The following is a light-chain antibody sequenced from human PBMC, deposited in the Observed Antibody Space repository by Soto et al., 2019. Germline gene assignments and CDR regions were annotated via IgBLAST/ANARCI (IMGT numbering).Light chain of an antibody. J-gene: IGKJ4*01. CDR3: QQRSNWPPLT. CDR2: DVS. CDR1: QSVSSY. V-gene: IGKV3-11*01. Sequence: EIVLTQSPATLSLSPGERATLSCSASQSVSSYLASYQQKPGQAPRLLIYDVSNRATGIPARFSGSGSGTDFTLTISSLEPEDFAIYYCQQRSNWPPLTFGGGTKVEIK.